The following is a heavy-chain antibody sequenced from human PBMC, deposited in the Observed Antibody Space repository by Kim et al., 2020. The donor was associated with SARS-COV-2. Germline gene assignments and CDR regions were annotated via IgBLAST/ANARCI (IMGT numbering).Heavy chain of an antibody. D-gene: IGHD3-10*01. CDR2: ITGNGFNT. J-gene: IGHJ4*01. CDR1: GFAFGSYA. Sequence: LSLTCAASGFAFGSYALSWVRQAPGKGLEWVSTITGNGFNTYYADSVKGRFTISSEFSNNTLQLRLTALRAEDTALYYCTKDRAASGTYFASAFDSW. V-gene: IGHV3-23*01. CDR3: TKDRAASGTYFASAFDS.